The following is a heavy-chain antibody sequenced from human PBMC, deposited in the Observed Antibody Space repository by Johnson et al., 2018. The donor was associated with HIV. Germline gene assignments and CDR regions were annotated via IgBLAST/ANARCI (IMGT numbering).Heavy chain of an antibody. Sequence: QVQLVESGGGLVQPGGSLRLSCAASGFTFSSYWMSWVRQAPGKGLEWVAAISYDGNNKNYADSVKGQFTISRENSKNTLYLQMNSLRAEDTAVYYCARDSYYYDSSGYYYHAFDIWGQGTMVTVSS. D-gene: IGHD3-22*01. CDR3: ARDSYYYDSSGYYYHAFDI. CDR2: ISYDGNNK. V-gene: IGHV3-30*14. CDR1: GFTFSSYW. J-gene: IGHJ3*02.